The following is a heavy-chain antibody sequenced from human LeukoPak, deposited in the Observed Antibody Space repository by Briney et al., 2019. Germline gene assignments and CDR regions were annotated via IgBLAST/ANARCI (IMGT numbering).Heavy chain of an antibody. Sequence: GGSLRLSCAASGFTFSDYYMSWIRQAPGKGLEWVSYISSSGSTIYYADSVKGRFTISRDNAKNSLYLQMNSLRAEDTAVYYCARGSVKYQLLFAFDPWGQGTLVTVSS. J-gene: IGHJ5*02. CDR3: ARGSVKYQLLFAFDP. CDR2: ISSSGSTI. D-gene: IGHD2-2*01. V-gene: IGHV3-11*04. CDR1: GFTFSDYY.